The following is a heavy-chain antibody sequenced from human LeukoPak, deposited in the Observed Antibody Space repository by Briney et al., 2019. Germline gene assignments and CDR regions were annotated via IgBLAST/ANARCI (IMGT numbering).Heavy chain of an antibody. V-gene: IGHV3-11*01. CDR2: VSNSGSTT. D-gene: IGHD3-3*01. CDR3: AKVHVLRFLEWSAGYFDY. CDR1: GFTFSDEY. J-gene: IGHJ4*02. Sequence: GGSLRLSCAASGFTFSDEYMSWIRQAPGKGLEWISCVSNSGSTTYYADSVKGRFTISRDNVKNSLYLQMNSLRVEDTAVYYCAKVHVLRFLEWSAGYFDYWGQGTLVTVSS.